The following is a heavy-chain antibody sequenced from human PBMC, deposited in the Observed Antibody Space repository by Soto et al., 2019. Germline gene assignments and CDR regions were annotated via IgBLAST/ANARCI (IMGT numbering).Heavy chain of an antibody. D-gene: IGHD2-21*02. CDR2: IYYSGST. V-gene: IGHV4-59*08. J-gene: IGHJ3*02. CDR3: ASSDWAGDRGLDAFDI. Sequence: SETLSLTCTVSGGSISSYYWSWIRQPPGKGLEWIGYIYYSGSTNYNPSLKSRVTISVDTSKNQFSLKLSSVTAADTAVYYCASSDWAGDRGLDAFDIWAQGTMVTGSS. CDR1: GGSISSYY.